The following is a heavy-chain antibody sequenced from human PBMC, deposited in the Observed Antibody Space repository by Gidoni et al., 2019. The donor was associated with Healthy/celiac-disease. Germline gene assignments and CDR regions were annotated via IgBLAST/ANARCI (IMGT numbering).Heavy chain of an antibody. CDR3: ARGSNRYYYYGMDV. V-gene: IGHV1-8*01. CDR1: GYTFTSYD. Sequence: QVQLVQSGAAVKKPGASVKVSCKASGYTFTSYDINWVRQATGQGLEWMGWMNPNSGNTGYAQKFQGRVTMTRNTSISTAYMELSSLRSEDTAVYYCARGSNRYYYYGMDVWGQGTTVTVSS. J-gene: IGHJ6*02. CDR2: MNPNSGNT.